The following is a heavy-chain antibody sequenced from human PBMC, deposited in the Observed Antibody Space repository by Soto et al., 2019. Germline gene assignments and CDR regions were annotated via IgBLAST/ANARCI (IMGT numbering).Heavy chain of an antibody. J-gene: IGHJ4*02. CDR1: GGSISSGDYY. D-gene: IGHD4-17*01. CDR3: ARGRTTTVTTLAYFDY. CDR2: IYYSGST. Sequence: PSETLSLTCTVSGGSISSGDYYWSWIRQPPGKGLEWIGYIYYSGSTNYNPSLKSRVTISVDTSKNQFSLKLSSVTAADTAVYYCARGRTTTVTTLAYFDYWGQGTLVTVSS. V-gene: IGHV4-61*08.